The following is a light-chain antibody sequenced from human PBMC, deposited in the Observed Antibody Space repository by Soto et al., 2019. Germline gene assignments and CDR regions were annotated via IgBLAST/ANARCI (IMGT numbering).Light chain of an antibody. J-gene: IGKJ3*01. CDR2: AAS. Sequence: DIQMTQSPSSLSASVGDRVTITCRASQSISSNLNWYQQKPGKAPKLLIYAASSLQSGVPSRFSGSGSGTDFTLTISSLQPEDFATYYCQQSYSTPVFGPGTKVDIK. CDR1: QSISSN. V-gene: IGKV1-39*01. CDR3: QQSYSTPV.